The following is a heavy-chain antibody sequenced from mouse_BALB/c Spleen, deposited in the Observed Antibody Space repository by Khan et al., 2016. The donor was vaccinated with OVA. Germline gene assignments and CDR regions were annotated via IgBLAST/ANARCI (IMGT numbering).Heavy chain of an antibody. D-gene: IGHD1-2*01. Sequence: EVQLVESGGDLVKPGGSLNLSCEASGFTFSSYGMSWLRQTPDKRLEWVATISNGGSYTYYPDSVKGRLTISRDNAKNTVYLQMSSLKSEDTAMYYCARHRFTTPTAWFAYWGQGTLVTVSA. CDR2: ISNGGSYT. CDR1: GFTFSSYG. V-gene: IGHV5-6*01. CDR3: ARHRFTTPTAWFAY. J-gene: IGHJ3*01.